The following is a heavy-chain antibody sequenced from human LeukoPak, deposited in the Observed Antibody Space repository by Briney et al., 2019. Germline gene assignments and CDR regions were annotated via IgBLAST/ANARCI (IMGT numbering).Heavy chain of an antibody. J-gene: IGHJ4*02. V-gene: IGHV3-30*02. CDR2: IRSDGNKK. Sequence: PGGSLRLSCAASVFTFSSYGMYWVRQAPGKGLEWVAFIRSDGNKKYYADSVKGRFTISRDNSRNTLYLQMNSLRTEDTAVYYCAKSKPTSGWYWDYWGQGTLVTVSS. CDR3: AKSKPTSGWYWDY. D-gene: IGHD6-19*01. CDR1: VFTFSSYG.